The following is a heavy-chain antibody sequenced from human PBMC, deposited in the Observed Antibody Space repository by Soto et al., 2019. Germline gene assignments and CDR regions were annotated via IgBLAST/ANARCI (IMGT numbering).Heavy chain of an antibody. CDR1: GYTFTVYY. CDR3: ARDLAKGGGSAGFDY. J-gene: IGHJ4*02. D-gene: IGHD1-26*01. Sequence: ASVKVSCKASGYTFTVYYMHWVRQAPGQGLEWMGWISPKSGGTMYPQKFQGRVTMTWDTSISTAYMALTRLRSDDTAVYYCARDLAKGGGSAGFDYWGQGTLVTAPQ. V-gene: IGHV1-2*02. CDR2: ISPKSGGT.